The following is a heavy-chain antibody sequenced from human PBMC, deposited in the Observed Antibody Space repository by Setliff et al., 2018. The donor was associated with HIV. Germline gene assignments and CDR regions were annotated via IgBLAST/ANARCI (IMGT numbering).Heavy chain of an antibody. J-gene: IGHJ3*02. CDR1: GASIRGHY. V-gene: IGHV4-59*08. D-gene: IGHD3-22*01. CDR2: IYYSGNT. CDR3: ARSLVPSGYYYGRHAFDI. Sequence: PSETLSLTCSVSGASIRGHYWSWIRQSPGKGLEWIGNIYYSGNTNYNPSFKIRVTISVDTSKNQFSLRVNSVTAADTAVYYCARSLVPSGYYYGRHAFDIWGQGTKVTV.